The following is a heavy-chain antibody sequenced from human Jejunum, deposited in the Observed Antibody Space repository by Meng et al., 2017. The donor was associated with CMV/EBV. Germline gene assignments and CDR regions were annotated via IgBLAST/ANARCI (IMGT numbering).Heavy chain of an antibody. Sequence: QVQLQESGPGLWKPSETLSLTCSVSGGSMISYYWSWIRQPAGKGLEWIGHIYTSGSTNYSPSLKSRVTMSLDTAKNQFSLKVSSVTAADTAVYYCARLSKDGWSTFDYWGQGTLVTVSS. V-gene: IGHV4-4*07. CDR3: ARLSKDGWSTFDY. D-gene: IGHD6-19*01. CDR2: IYTSGST. J-gene: IGHJ4*02. CDR1: GGSMISYY.